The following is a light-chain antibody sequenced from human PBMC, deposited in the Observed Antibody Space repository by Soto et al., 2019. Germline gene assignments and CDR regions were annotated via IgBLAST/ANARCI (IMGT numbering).Light chain of an antibody. V-gene: IGKV1-39*01. Sequence: IQMTQSPSSLSASVGDRVTSTCRASQSITTYLNWYRQKPGKAPKLLIYAASSLQGGVPSRFSGRGSGTEFSLTISSLQPEDFATYYCQQLRTYPYTFGQGTKVDIK. CDR1: QSITTY. CDR3: QQLRTYPYT. J-gene: IGKJ2*01. CDR2: AAS.